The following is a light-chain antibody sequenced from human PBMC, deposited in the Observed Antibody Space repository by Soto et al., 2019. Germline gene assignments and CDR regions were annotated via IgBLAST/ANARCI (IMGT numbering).Light chain of an antibody. CDR1: ESISTW. V-gene: IGKV1-39*01. CDR2: TTS. CDR3: QQSYSTPIT. Sequence: DIQMTQSPSSLSASVGDRVTITCRASESISTWLAWYQQKPGKAPNLLIYTTSSLHSGVPSRFSGSGSGTGFTLTISSLQPEDFATYYCQQSYSTPITFGQGTRLEIK. J-gene: IGKJ5*01.